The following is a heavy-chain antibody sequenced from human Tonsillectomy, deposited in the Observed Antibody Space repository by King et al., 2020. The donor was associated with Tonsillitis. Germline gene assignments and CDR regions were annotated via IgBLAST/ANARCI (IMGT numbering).Heavy chain of an antibody. CDR2: ISYDGTNK. V-gene: IGHV3-30-3*01. J-gene: IGHJ6*02. D-gene: IGHD4-23*01. CDR3: AKEEIAYGDKDYYGLDV. CDR1: GFSFSNFA. Sequence: CAASGFSFSNFALHWVRQAPGKGLEWVAVISYDGTNKYYADSVKGRFTISRDNSKDTLFLQINSLRGEDTAVYYCAKEEIAYGDKDYYGLDVWGQGTTVTVSS.